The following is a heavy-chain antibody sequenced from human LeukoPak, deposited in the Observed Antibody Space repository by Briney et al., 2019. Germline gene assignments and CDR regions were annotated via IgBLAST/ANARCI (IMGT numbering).Heavy chain of an antibody. V-gene: IGHV4-38-2*01. J-gene: IGHJ3*02. CDR1: DYSITSDYY. CDR3: ARHSRVIVGATCAFDI. D-gene: IGHD1-26*01. CDR2: IHHRGSI. Sequence: SETLSLTCAGSDYSITSDYYWDWIRPPPGKGLEWIGSIHHRGSIYYNPSLKSRVTLSLDTSKSQFSLRLSSVTAADTALYYCARHSRVIVGATCAFDIWGQGTKVTVSS.